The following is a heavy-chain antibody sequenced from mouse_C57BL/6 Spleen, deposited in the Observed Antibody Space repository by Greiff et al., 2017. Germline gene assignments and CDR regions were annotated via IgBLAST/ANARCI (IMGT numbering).Heavy chain of an antibody. V-gene: IGHV1-19*01. D-gene: IGHD4-1*01. CDR2: INPYNGGT. Sequence: EVQLQESGPVLVKPGASVKMSCKASGYTFTDYYLNWVKQSHGKSLEWIGVINPYNGGTSYNQKFKGKATLTVDKSSNTAYIELNSLPSEDSAVYYCARLGLTGTRDFDYWAQGTTLTVAS. CDR3: ARLGLTGTRDFDY. CDR1: GYTFTDYY. J-gene: IGHJ2*01.